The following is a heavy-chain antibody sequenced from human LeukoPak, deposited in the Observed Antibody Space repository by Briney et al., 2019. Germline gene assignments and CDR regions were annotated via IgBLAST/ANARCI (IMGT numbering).Heavy chain of an antibody. V-gene: IGHV3-23*01. CDR1: GFTFSSYV. CDR3: AKRGPAGAGKSPDYFDY. CDR2: IIGSGDST. J-gene: IGHJ4*02. Sequence: PGGSLRLSCAASGFTFSSYVMSWVRQAPGKGLEWVSAIIGSGDSTYYADSVKGRFTISRDNSKNTLYLQMNSLRAEDTAVYYCAKRGPAGAGKSPDYFDYWGQGTLVTVSS. D-gene: IGHD6-19*01.